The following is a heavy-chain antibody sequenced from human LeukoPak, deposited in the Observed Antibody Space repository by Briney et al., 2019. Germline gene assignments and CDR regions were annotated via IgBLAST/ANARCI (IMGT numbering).Heavy chain of an antibody. J-gene: IGHJ5*02. CDR3: ARGTGYCSGGSCYGNWFDP. D-gene: IGHD2-15*01. CDR2: INHSGST. V-gene: IGHV4-34*01. Sequence: PSETLSLTCAVYGGSFSGYYWSWIRKPPGKGLDWIGEINHSGSTNYNPSLKSRVTISVDTSKNQFSLKLSSVTAADTAVYYCARGTGYCSGGSCYGNWFDPWGQGTLVTVSS. CDR1: GGSFSGYY.